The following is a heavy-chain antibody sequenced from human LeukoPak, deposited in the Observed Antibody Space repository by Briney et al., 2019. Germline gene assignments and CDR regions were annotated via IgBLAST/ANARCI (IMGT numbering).Heavy chain of an antibody. V-gene: IGHV3-23*01. CDR1: GFTFSSYA. CDR2: ISGSGGST. CDR3: AKDIAVAGTGYFDY. J-gene: IGHJ4*02. D-gene: IGHD6-19*01. Sequence: PGGSLRLSCAASGFTFSSYAMSWARQAPGKGLEWVSAISGSGGSTYYADSVKGRFTISRDNSKNTLYLQMNSLRAEDTAVYYCAKDIAVAGTGYFDYWGQGTLVTVSS.